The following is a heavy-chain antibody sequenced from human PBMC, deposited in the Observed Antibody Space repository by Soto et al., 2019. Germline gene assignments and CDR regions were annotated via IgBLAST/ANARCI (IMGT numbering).Heavy chain of an antibody. D-gene: IGHD2-15*01. CDR3: ARLYCSASSCYSVGAFDI. Sequence: GGSLRLSCAASGFTFSNAWMSWVRQAPGKGLEWVGRIKSKTDGGTTNYAAPVTGRFTIARDDSKTTLYLQMNSLRAEDTAVYYCARLYCSASSCYSVGAFDIRGQGTMVTVSS. V-gene: IGHV3-15*01. CDR2: IKSKTDGGTT. CDR1: GFTFSNAW. J-gene: IGHJ3*02.